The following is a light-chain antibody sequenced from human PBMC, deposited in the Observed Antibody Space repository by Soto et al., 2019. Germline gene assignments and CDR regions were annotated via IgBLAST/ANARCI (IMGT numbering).Light chain of an antibody. CDR3: QQYSSSRT. V-gene: IGKV3-20*01. CDR1: QSISAN. CDR2: GAS. J-gene: IGKJ1*01. Sequence: EIVMAQSPANLSWSPGGRATLSFRASQSISANIAWDQQKPGQTPRLLIYGASTRATGIPDRFSGSGSGTDFTLTITRLEPEDFAVYYCQQYSSSRTFGQGAKVDIK.